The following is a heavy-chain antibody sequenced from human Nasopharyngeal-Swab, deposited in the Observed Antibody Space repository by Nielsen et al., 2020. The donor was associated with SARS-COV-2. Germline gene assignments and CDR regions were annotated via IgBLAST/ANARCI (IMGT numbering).Heavy chain of an antibody. V-gene: IGHV3-11*04. CDR3: ARETAVAGDYYCDY. Sequence: GESLKISCAASGFTFNDYYMSWIRQAPGKGLEWVSYISSSGSTIYYADSVKGRFTISRENAKNTLYLEMNSLRVEDTAVYYCARETAVAGDYYCDYWGQGTLVAVSS. CDR1: GFTFNDYY. J-gene: IGHJ4*02. CDR2: ISSSGSTI. D-gene: IGHD6-19*01.